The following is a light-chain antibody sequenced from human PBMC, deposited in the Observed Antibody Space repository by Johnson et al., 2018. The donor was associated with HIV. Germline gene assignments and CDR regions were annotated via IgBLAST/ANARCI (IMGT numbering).Light chain of an antibody. CDR2: EDD. CDR3: GTWDSSLSAGRV. V-gene: IGLV1-51*02. Sequence: QSVLTQPPSVSAAPGQKVTISCSGSSSNIGNNYVSWYQQLPGTAPKLLVYEDDKRPSDIPDRFSGSKSGTSATLGITGLQTGDEADYYCGTWDSSLSAGRVFGTGTKVTVL. CDR1: SSNIGNNY. J-gene: IGLJ1*01.